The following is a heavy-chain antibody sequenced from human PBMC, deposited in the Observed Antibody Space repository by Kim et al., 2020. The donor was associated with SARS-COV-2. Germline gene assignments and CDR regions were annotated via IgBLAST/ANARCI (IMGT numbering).Heavy chain of an antibody. J-gene: IGHJ6*02. CDR3: ASVAATNYYYYGMDV. D-gene: IGHD2-15*01. CDR2: ISSSSSTI. Sequence: GGSLRLSCAASGFTFSSYSMNWVRQAPGKGLEWVSYISSSSSTIYYADSVKGRFTISRDNAKNSLYLQMNSLRDEDTAVYYCASVAATNYYYYGMDVWGQGTTVTVSS. CDR1: GFTFSSYS. V-gene: IGHV3-48*02.